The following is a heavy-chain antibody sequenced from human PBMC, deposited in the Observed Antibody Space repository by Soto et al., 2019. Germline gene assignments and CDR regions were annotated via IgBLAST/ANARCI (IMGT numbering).Heavy chain of an antibody. V-gene: IGHV4-39*01. Sequence: PSETLSLTCTVSGGSVSSGSYYWSWIRQPPGKGLEWIGYIYYSGSTYYNPSLKSRVTISVDTSKNQFSLKLSSVTAADTAVYYCARHRGPYYDILTGYFGGFYWFDPWGQGTLVTVSS. CDR3: ARHRGPYYDILTGYFGGFYWFDP. CDR1: GGSVSSGSYY. CDR2: IYYSGST. J-gene: IGHJ5*02. D-gene: IGHD3-9*01.